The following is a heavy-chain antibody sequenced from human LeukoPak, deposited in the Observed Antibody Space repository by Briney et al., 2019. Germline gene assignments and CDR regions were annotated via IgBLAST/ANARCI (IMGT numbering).Heavy chain of an antibody. J-gene: IGHJ3*01. CDR1: GGSISSYY. V-gene: IGHV4-59*08. CDR3: ARLRYCSGGSCYWGAFDV. Sequence: SETLSLTCTVSGGSISSYYWSWIRQPPGKGLEWIGYIYYSGSTHYNPSLKSRVTISVDTSKNLFSLKLSSVTAAGTAVYYCARLRYCSGGSCYWGAFDVWGQGTMVTVSS. CDR2: IYYSGST. D-gene: IGHD2-15*01.